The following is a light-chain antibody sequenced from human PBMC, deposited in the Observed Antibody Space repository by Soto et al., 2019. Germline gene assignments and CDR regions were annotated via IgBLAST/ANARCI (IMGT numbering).Light chain of an antibody. CDR1: SSDVGGYDY. V-gene: IGLV2-8*01. J-gene: IGLJ1*01. CDR3: NSYSGSNNFVV. Sequence: QSALTQPPSASGSPGQSVTISCTGTSSDVGGYDYVFWYQQHPGKAPELIIYEVNKRPSGVPDRFSGSKSGNTASLTVSGLQAEDEADYYCNSYSGSNNFVVFGTGTKVTVL. CDR2: EVN.